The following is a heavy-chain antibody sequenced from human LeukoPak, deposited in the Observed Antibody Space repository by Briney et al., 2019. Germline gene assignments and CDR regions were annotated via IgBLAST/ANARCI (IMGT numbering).Heavy chain of an antibody. V-gene: IGHV3-30*03. D-gene: IGHD3-22*01. CDR3: ARGTPSRDSYYYDSSGFFDY. CDR1: GFTFSSYG. CDR2: ISYDGSNK. J-gene: IGHJ4*02. Sequence: GGSLRLSCAASGFTFSSYGMHWVRQAPGKGLEWVAVISYDGSNKYYADSVKGRFTISRDNSKNTLYLQMNSLRAEDTAVYYCARGTPSRDSYYYDSSGFFDYWGQGALVTVSS.